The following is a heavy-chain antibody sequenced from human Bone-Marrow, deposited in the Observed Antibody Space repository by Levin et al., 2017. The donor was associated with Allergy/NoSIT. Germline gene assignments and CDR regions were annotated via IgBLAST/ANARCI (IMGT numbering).Heavy chain of an antibody. Sequence: ASVKVSCKASGYTFTSHYMHWVRQAPGQGLEWVGRIGPASGGTDYAQKFQGRVTMTSDTSITSVYMELSGLTSDDTAVYYCTRKAYGTYDYWGQGTLVTVSS. CDR3: TRKAYGTYDY. CDR1: GYTFTSHY. J-gene: IGHJ4*02. V-gene: IGHV1-2*06. CDR2: IGPASGGT. D-gene: IGHD1-1*01.